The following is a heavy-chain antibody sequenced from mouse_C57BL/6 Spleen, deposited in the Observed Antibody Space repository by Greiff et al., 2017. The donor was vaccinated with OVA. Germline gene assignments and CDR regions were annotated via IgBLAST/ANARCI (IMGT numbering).Heavy chain of an antibody. J-gene: IGHJ4*01. CDR2: INPSSGYT. Sequence: VQLQQSGAELASPVSPVKMSCKASGYTFTSYTMHWVKQRPGQGLEWIGYINPSSGYTKYNQKFKDKATLTADKSSSTAYMQLSSLTSEDSAVYYCARISISDGGGNAMDYWGQGTSVTVSS. CDR1: GYTFTSYT. V-gene: IGHV1-4*01. CDR3: ARISISDGGGNAMDY.